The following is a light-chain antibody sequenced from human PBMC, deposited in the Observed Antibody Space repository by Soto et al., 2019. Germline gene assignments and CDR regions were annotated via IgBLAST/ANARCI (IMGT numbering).Light chain of an antibody. CDR1: QSVSSSY. Sequence: EIVLTQSPGTLSLSPGERATLSCRASQSVSSSYLAWYQQKPGQAPRLLIYSASSRATGIPDRFSGSGSGTDFTLTISRLEPEDFAVYYCQQYGTSPSTFGQGTKLDIK. CDR3: QQYGTSPST. CDR2: SAS. V-gene: IGKV3-20*01. J-gene: IGKJ2*01.